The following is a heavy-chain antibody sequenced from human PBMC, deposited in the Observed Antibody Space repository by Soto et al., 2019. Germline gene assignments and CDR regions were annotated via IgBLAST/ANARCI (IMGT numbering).Heavy chain of an antibody. D-gene: IGHD3-9*01. CDR1: GGSFSGYY. CDR3: ARESHDILTGPPWVWYFDL. J-gene: IGHJ2*01. CDR2: INDRGSI. Sequence: QVQLQQWGAGPLRPLETLPLTCGVSGGSFSGYYWAWIRQSPGKGLEWIGEINDRGSINYNPSLKSRVSISVDTSKNHYSLNLRSVTAADTAVYYCARESHDILTGPPWVWYFDLWDRGTLVTVSS. V-gene: IGHV4-34*01.